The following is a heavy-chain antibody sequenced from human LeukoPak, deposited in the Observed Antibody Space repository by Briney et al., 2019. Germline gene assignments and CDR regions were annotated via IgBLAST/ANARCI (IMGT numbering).Heavy chain of an antibody. CDR2: IRYDGSNK. CDR1: GLTLSSYG. J-gene: IGHJ6*03. Sequence: PGGSLRLSCAASGLTLSSYGMHWVRQAPGKGLEWVAFIRYDGSNKYYADSVKGRFTISRDNSKNTLYLQMNSLRAEDTAVYYCAKKPAAIAFYYYYMDVWGKGTTVTVSS. V-gene: IGHV3-30*02. D-gene: IGHD2-2*02. CDR3: AKKPAAIAFYYYYMDV.